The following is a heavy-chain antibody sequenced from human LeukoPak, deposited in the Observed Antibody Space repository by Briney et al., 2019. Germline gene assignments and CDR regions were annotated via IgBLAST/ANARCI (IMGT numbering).Heavy chain of an antibody. CDR1: GGSISSYY. CDR3: ARGKPRIVVVVAATPLYYFDY. J-gene: IGHJ4*02. CDR2: IYYSGST. Sequence: SETLSLTCTVSGGSISSYYWSWIRQPPGKGLEWIGYIYYSGSTSYNPSLKSRVTISVDTSKNQFSLKLSSVTAADTAVYYCARGKPRIVVVVAATPLYYFDYWGQGTLVTVSS. V-gene: IGHV4-59*12. D-gene: IGHD2-15*01.